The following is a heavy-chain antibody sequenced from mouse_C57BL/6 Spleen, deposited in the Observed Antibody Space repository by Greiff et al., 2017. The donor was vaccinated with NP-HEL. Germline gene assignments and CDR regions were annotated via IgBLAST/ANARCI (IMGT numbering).Heavy chain of an antibody. V-gene: IGHV1-53*01. D-gene: IGHD2-1*01. Sequence: VQLQQSGTELVKPGASVKLSCKASGYTFTSYWMHWVKQRPGQGLEWIGNINPSNGGTNYNEKFKSKATLTVDKSSSTAYMQLSSLTSEDSAVYYWARWGNYDDYAMDYWGQGTSVTVSS. CDR2: INPSNGGT. CDR1: GYTFTSYW. J-gene: IGHJ4*01. CDR3: ARWGNYDDYAMDY.